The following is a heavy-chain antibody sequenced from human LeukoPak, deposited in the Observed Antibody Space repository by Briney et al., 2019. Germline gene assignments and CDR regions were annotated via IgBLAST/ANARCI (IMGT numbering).Heavy chain of an antibody. CDR3: ARGRRIGWFDP. J-gene: IGHJ5*02. CDR1: GGSFSGYY. CDR2: INHSGST. D-gene: IGHD2-15*01. Sequence: PSETLSLTCAVYGGSFSGYYWSWIRQPPGKGLEWIGEINHSGSTNYNPSLKSRVTISVDTSKNQFSLKLSSVTAADTAVYYCARGRRIGWFDPWGQGTLVTVSS. V-gene: IGHV4-34*01.